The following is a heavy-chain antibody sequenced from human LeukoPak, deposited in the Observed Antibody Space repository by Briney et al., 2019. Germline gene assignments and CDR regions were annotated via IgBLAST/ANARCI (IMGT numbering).Heavy chain of an antibody. V-gene: IGHV4-39*01. CDR2: IYYSGTT. D-gene: IGHD6-19*01. J-gene: IGHJ4*02. CDR1: GDSISRNSYY. CDR3: ARRVGSGYCFDY. Sequence: PSETLSLTCSVSGDSISRNSYYWGWIRQPPGKGLEWIGSIYYSGTTYYNSSLKSRVTISVDTSKNQFSLKLTSITAADTAAYYCARRVGSGYCFDYWGQGTLVTVSS.